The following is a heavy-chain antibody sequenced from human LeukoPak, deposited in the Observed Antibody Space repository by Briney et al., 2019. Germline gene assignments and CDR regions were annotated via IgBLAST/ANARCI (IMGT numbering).Heavy chain of an antibody. Sequence: GGSLRLSCAASGFTFSSYGMHWVRQAPGKGLEWVAVIWYDGSNKYYADSVKGRFTISRDNSKNTLYLQMNSLGAEDTAVYYCARDAGYCSGGSCYPGQFDYWGQGTLVTVSS. CDR1: GFTFSSYG. D-gene: IGHD2-15*01. V-gene: IGHV3-33*01. CDR3: ARDAGYCSGGSCYPGQFDY. CDR2: IWYDGSNK. J-gene: IGHJ4*02.